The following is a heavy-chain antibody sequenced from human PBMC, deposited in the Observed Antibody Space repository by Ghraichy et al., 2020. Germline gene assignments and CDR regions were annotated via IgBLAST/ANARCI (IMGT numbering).Heavy chain of an antibody. CDR2: INHSGST. Sequence: SETLSLTCAVYGGSFSGYYWSWIRQPPGKGLEWIGEINHSGSTNYNPSLKSRVTISVDTSKNQFSLKLSSVTAADTAVYYCARGGLRRYSGSYYVANWFDPWGQGTLVTVSS. D-gene: IGHD1-26*01. CDR3: ARGGLRRYSGSYYVANWFDP. J-gene: IGHJ5*02. CDR1: GGSFSGYY. V-gene: IGHV4-34*01.